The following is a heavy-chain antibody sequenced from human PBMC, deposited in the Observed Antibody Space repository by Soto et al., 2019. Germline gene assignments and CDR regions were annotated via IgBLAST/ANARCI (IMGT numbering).Heavy chain of an antibody. D-gene: IGHD6-13*01. J-gene: IGHJ4*02. CDR3: AKGDSSSPGYYFDY. CDR2: ISGSGGST. V-gene: IGHV3-23*01. Sequence: LSLSCAASGFTFSSYAMSWVRQAPGKGLEWVSAISGSGGSTYYADSVKGRFTISRDNSKNTLYLQMNSLRAEDTAVYYCAKGDSSSPGYYFDYWGQGTLVTVSS. CDR1: GFTFSSYA.